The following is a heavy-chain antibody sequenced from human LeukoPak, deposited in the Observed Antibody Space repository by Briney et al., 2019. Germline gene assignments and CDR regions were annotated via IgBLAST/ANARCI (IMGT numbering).Heavy chain of an antibody. CDR1: GFTFSSYS. J-gene: IGHJ3*02. CDR2: ISSSSSTI. Sequence: GGSLRLSCAASGFTFSSYSMNWVRQAPGKGLEWVSYISSSSSTIYYADSVKGRFTISRDNAKNSLYLQMNSLRAEDTAVYYCARGKAHEYEDAFDIWGQGTMVTVSS. D-gene: IGHD6-6*01. CDR3: ARGKAHEYEDAFDI. V-gene: IGHV3-48*04.